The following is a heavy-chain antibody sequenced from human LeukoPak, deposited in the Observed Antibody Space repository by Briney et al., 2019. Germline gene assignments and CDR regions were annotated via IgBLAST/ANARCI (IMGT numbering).Heavy chain of an antibody. CDR3: ASSRGPSSSWSFDS. J-gene: IGHJ4*02. CDR2: IYYSGST. D-gene: IGHD6-13*01. CDR1: GGSISSYY. Sequence: PSETLSLTCTVSGGSISSYYWSWIRQPPGKGLEWIGYIYYSGSTNYNPSLKSRVTISVDTSKNQFSLSLSSVTAADSSLYFCASSRGPSSSWSFDSWGQGILVTVSS. V-gene: IGHV4-59*01.